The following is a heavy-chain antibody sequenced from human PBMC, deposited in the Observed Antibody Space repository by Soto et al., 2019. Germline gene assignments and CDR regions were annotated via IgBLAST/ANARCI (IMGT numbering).Heavy chain of an antibody. D-gene: IGHD3-22*01. CDR2: IIPIFGTA. CDR1: GGTFSSYA. V-gene: IGHV1-69*01. CDR3: ARVVDDSSGYYYFDY. J-gene: IGHJ4*02. Sequence: QVQLVQSGAEVKKPGSSVKVSCKASGGTFSSYAISWVRQAPGQGLEWMGGIIPIFGTANYAQKFQGRVTITADESTSTDYMERSSLRSEDTAVYYWARVVDDSSGYYYFDYWGQGTLVTVSS.